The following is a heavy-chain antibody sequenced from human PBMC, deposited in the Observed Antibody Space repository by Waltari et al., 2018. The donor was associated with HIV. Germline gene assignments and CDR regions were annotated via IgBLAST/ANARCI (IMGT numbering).Heavy chain of an antibody. D-gene: IGHD3-16*02. V-gene: IGHV4-34*01. Sequence: QVQLQQWGAGLLKPSETLSLTCAVYGGSFSGYYWSWIRQPPGKGLEWIGEINHSGSTNYNPSLKSRVTISVYTSKNQFALKLSSVTAAVTAVYYCARGFYSDLRLGELSSSYFDYWGQGTLVTVSS. CDR3: ARGFYSDLRLGELSSSYFDY. CDR1: GGSFSGYY. CDR2: INHSGST. J-gene: IGHJ4*02.